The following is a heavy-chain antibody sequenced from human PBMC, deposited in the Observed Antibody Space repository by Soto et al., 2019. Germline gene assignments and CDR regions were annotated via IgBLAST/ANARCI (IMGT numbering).Heavy chain of an antibody. Sequence: PSETLSLTCSFSGASIAGSSYWSWIRQPAGKGLEWIGRFSLSGTTNYSPSLRSRVTMSADVSKNQFSLRLTSVTAADTALYYCARGMTPPGAPAWYYFDSWGQGTLVTVSS. J-gene: IGHJ4*02. D-gene: IGHD2-8*02. CDR1: GASIAGSSY. CDR2: FSLSGTT. V-gene: IGHV4-4*07. CDR3: ARGMTPPGAPAWYYFDS.